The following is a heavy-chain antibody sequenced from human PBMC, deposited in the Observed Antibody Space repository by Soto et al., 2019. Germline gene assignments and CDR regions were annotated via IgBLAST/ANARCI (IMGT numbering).Heavy chain of an antibody. CDR3: AKSLQWLSYYFDY. CDR2: ISYDGSNK. D-gene: IGHD6-19*01. Sequence: QVQLVESGGGVVQPGRSLRLSCAASGFTFSSYGMHWVRQAPGKGLEWVAVISYDGSNKYYADSVKGRFTISRDNSKNTLYLQMNSLRAEDTAVYYCAKSLQWLSYYFDYWGQGTLVTVSS. V-gene: IGHV3-30*18. CDR1: GFTFSSYG. J-gene: IGHJ4*02.